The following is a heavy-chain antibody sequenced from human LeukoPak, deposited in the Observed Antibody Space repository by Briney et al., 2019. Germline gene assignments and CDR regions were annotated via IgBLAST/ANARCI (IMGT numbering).Heavy chain of an antibody. D-gene: IGHD6-6*01. J-gene: IGHJ4*02. CDR2: INPNSGGT. Sequence: ASVKVSCKASGYTFTGYYMHWVRQAPGQGLEWMGWINPNSGGTNYAQKFQGWVTMTRDTSIGTAHMELNSLRSDDMAIYYCTREGIAARPRGKNDYWGQGTLVTVSS. CDR1: GYTFTGYY. V-gene: IGHV1-2*04. CDR3: TREGIAARPRGKNDY.